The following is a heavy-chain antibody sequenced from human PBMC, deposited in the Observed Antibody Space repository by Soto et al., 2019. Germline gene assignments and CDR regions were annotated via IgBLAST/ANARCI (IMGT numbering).Heavy chain of an antibody. V-gene: IGHV3-30*18. D-gene: IGHD4-4*01. Sequence: QVQLVESGGGVVQPGRSLRLSCAASGFTFSSYGMHWVRQAPGKGLEWVAVISYDGSNKYYADSVKGRFTISRDNSKNTLYLQMNSLRAEDTAVYYCAKDYSMPKKYYYYYMGVWGKGTTVTVSS. CDR2: ISYDGSNK. J-gene: IGHJ6*03. CDR3: AKDYSMPKKYYYYYMGV. CDR1: GFTFSSYG.